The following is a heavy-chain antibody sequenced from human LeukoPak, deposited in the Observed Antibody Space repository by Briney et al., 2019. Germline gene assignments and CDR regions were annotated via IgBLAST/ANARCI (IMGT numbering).Heavy chain of an antibody. V-gene: IGHV1-46*01. J-gene: IGHJ4*02. CDR3: ASGKMATILGY. Sequence: GASVKVSCKASGYTFSNYGISWVRQAPGQGLEWMGIINPSGGSTSYAQKFQGRVTMTRDMSTSTVYMELSSLRSEDTAVYYCASGKMATILGYWGQGTLVTVSS. CDR2: INPSGGST. D-gene: IGHD5-24*01. CDR1: GYTFSNYG.